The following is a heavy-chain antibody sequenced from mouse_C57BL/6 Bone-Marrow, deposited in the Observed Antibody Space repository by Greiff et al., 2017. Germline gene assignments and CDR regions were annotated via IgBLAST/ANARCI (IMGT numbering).Heavy chain of an antibody. V-gene: IGHV5-12*01. CDR2: ISNGGGST. CDR3: ARHSFTTVVPFAY. CDR1: GFTFSDYY. J-gene: IGHJ3*01. Sequence: EVQLVESGGGLVQPGGSLKLSCAASGFTFSDYYMYWVRQTPEKRLEWVAYISNGGGSTYYPDTVKGRFTISRDNAKNTLYLQLSRLKSEDTAMYYCARHSFTTVVPFAYWGQGTLGTVSA. D-gene: IGHD1-1*01.